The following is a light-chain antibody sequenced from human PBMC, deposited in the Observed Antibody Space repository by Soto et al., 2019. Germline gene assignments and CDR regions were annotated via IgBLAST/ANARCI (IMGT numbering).Light chain of an antibody. V-gene: IGLV1-47*01. CDR2: RDN. Sequence: QSVLTQPPSASGTPGQRVAISCSGSRFNIGSSYVYWYQQLPGTAPKLLIYRDNQRPSGVPDRFSGSKSGTSASLAISGLRSEYEADYYCAAWDDSLSVVFGGGTKVTVL. CDR1: RFNIGSSY. J-gene: IGLJ2*01. CDR3: AAWDDSLSVV.